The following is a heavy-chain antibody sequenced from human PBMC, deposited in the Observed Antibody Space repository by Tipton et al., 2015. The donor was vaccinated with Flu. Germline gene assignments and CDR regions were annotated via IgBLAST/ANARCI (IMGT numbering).Heavy chain of an antibody. CDR3: ARGPPGPSIRAYYFDI. Sequence: TLSLTCTVSGGSISSSSHYWGWIRQFPGKGLEWIGFVYYTGSTNYRSSLKSRVTISTDTSTNQVSLKMNSVIAADTAVYYCARGPPGPSIRAYYFDIWGQGALVTVSS. V-gene: IGHV4-61*05. CDR1: GGSISSSSHY. J-gene: IGHJ4*02. D-gene: IGHD2-21*01. CDR2: VYYTGST.